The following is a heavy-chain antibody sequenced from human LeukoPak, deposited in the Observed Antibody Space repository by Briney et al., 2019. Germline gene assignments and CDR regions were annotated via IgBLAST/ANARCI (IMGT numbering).Heavy chain of an antibody. CDR1: GGTFSSYA. CDR2: IIPIFGTA. Sequence: ASVKVSCKASGGTFSSYAISWGRQAPGQGLEWMGGIIPIFGTANYDQKVQGRGTITTDESTSTAYMELSSLRSEDTAVYYCARGVGATVWFDPWGQGTLVTVSS. CDR3: ARGVGATVWFDP. J-gene: IGHJ5*02. V-gene: IGHV1-69*05. D-gene: IGHD1-26*01.